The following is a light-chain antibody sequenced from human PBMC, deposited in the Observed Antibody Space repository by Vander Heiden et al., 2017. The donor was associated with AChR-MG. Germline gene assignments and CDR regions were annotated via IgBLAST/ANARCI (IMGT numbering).Light chain of an antibody. V-gene: IGKV1-5*03. CDR1: QSINTW. J-gene: IGKJ2*01. Sequence: DIQLTQSPSTLSASVGDTVTITCRASQSINTWLAWYQQRPGKAPKLLIYKASSLESEVPSRFRGSGSGTEFSLTISSLQPDDFATYYCQQYNSYSSYTFGQGTKLEIK. CDR3: QQYNSYSSYT. CDR2: KAS.